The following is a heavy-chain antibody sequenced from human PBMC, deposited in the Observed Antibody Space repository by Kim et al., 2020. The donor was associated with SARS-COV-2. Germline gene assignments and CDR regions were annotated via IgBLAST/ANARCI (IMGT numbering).Heavy chain of an antibody. CDR3: ANWVVGRLDV. CDR2: ISSDGSNT. CDR1: GFTFSSHW. J-gene: IGHJ6*02. V-gene: IGHV3-74*01. D-gene: IGHD1-26*01. Sequence: GGSLRLSCAASGFTFSSHWMHWVRQAPGKGLVWVSRISSDGSNTIYADSVRGRFTISRDNANNTLYLHMNSLRAEDTAVYYCANWVVGRLDVWGQGTTVTVSS.